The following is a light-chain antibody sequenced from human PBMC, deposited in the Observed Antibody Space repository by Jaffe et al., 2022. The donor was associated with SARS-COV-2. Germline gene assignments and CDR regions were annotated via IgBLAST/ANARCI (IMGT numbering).Light chain of an antibody. CDR2: DTS. J-gene: IGLJ2*01. CDR1: TGTVTSDHH. CDR3: LLSYSGARV. Sequence: QAVVTQEPSLTVSPGGTVTLTCGSSTGTVTSDHHPYWFQQKPGQAPRTLISDTSNKHSWTPARFSGSLLGGKAALTLSGAQPEDEAEYYCLLSYSGARVFGGGTKLTVL. V-gene: IGLV7-46*01.